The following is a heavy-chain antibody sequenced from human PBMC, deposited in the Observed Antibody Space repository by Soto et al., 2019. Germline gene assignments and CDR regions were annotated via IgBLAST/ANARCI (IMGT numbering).Heavy chain of an antibody. CDR1: GGSISSGGYS. Sequence: SETLSLTCAVSGGSISSGGYSWSWIRQPPGKGLEWIGYIYHSGSTYYNPSLKSRVTISVDRSKNQFSLKLSSVTAADTAVYYCASSYCSGGSCSTPNLYYYYGMDVWGQGTTVTVSS. D-gene: IGHD2-15*01. CDR2: IYHSGST. CDR3: ASSYCSGGSCSTPNLYYYYGMDV. V-gene: IGHV4-30-2*01. J-gene: IGHJ6*02.